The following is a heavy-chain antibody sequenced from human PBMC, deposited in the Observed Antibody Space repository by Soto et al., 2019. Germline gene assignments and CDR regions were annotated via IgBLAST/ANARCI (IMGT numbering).Heavy chain of an antibody. CDR2: IYYSGST. J-gene: IGHJ5*02. V-gene: IGHV4-59*01. CDR1: GGSISSYY. Sequence: ETLSLTCTVSGGSISSYYWSWIRQPPGKGLEWIGYIYYSGSTNYNPSLKSRDTISVDTSKNQFSLKLSSVTAADTAVYSCARVSGIFGVSGSWFDPWGRGTMVTVCS. CDR3: ARVSGIFGVSGSWFDP. D-gene: IGHD3-3*01.